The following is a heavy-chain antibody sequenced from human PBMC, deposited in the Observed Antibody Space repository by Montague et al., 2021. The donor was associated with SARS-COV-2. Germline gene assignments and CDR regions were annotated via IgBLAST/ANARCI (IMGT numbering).Heavy chain of an antibody. J-gene: IGHJ3*02. CDR3: AREFNKEYTGAFDI. D-gene: IGHD1-14*01. Sequence: TLSLTCDVYGGSFSSGGYYWSWIRQHPGKGLEWIGYIYYSGSTYCNPSLKSRVTISLDTSKNQFSLKLSSVTAADTAVYYCAREFNKEYTGAFDIWGQGTMVTVSS. CDR1: GGSFSSGGYY. V-gene: IGHV4-31*11. CDR2: IYYSGST.